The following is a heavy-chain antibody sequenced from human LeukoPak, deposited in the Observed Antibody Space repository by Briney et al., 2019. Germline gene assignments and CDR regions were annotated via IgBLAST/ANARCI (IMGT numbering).Heavy chain of an antibody. CDR3: ARQSTGSYYSPIDY. Sequence: GASVKVSCKASGYTSTNYYMHWVRQAPGQGLEWMGWVSTYNGNTKYAQNLQGRVTTTTDTSTSTAYMELRILRSDDTAMYYCARQSTGSYYSPIDYWGQGTLVTVSS. CDR2: VSTYNGNT. D-gene: IGHD1-26*01. CDR1: GYTSTNYY. J-gene: IGHJ4*02. V-gene: IGHV1-18*04.